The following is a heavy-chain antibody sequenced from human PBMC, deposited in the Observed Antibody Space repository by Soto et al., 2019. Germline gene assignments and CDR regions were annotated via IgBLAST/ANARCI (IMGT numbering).Heavy chain of an antibody. J-gene: IGHJ4*02. CDR2: IIPILDTA. CDR3: ARASPIWSVCSGYDAIDL. D-gene: IGHD5-12*01. Sequence: QLVQSGPELKEPGSSVKVSCKASGGTFSTSTFTWVRQAPGQGLEWMERIIPILDTADYAQQFQGNVTISADKSTSTVFMELSSLRFEDTGIYYCARASPIWSVCSGYDAIDLWVQGTLVTVSP. CDR1: GGTFSTST. V-gene: IGHV1-69*08.